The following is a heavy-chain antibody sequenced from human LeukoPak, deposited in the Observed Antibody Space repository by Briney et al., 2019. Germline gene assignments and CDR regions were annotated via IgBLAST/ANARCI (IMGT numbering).Heavy chain of an antibody. CDR3: ARDLESGYYFDY. CDR1: GFTFNTYS. CDR2: ISSSSSTI. D-gene: IGHD3-3*01. J-gene: IGHJ4*02. Sequence: GRSLRLSCEASGFTFNTYSMNWARQAPGKGLEWVSYISSSSSTIYYADSVKGRFTISRDNAKNSLYLQMNSLRAEDTAVYYCARDLESGYYFDYWGQGTLVTVSS. V-gene: IGHV3-48*01.